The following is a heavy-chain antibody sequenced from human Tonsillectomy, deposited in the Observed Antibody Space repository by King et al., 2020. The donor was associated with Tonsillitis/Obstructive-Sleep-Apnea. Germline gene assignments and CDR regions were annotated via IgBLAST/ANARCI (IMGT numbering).Heavy chain of an antibody. J-gene: IGHJ3*02. CDR1: GGTFSSYA. CDR2: IIPIFGTA. V-gene: IGHV1-69*12. Sequence: QLVQSGAEVKKPGSSVKVSCKASGGTFSSYAISWVRQAPGQGLEWMGGIIPIFGTANYAQKFQGRVTITADESTSTAYMELGSLRSEDTAVYYCARMGDMIVVVTKPSLGAFDIWGQGTMVTVSS. CDR3: ARMGDMIVVVTKPSLGAFDI. D-gene: IGHD3-22*01.